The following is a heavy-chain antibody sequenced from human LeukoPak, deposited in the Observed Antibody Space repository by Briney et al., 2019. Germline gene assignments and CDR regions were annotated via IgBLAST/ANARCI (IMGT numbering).Heavy chain of an antibody. CDR1: GFTFSNYA. CDR3: VKDRTGTYTLDY. CDR2: ISDDGSRQ. J-gene: IGHJ4*02. Sequence: PGGSLRLSCAATGFTFSNYAIHWGRQAPGKGLEWVAFISDDGSRQHYADSVKGRFTISRDNSNNTLNLQMNSLRAEDTAVYYCVKDRTGTYTLDYWVGGTLATVSS. V-gene: IGHV3-30-3*01. D-gene: IGHD3-10*01.